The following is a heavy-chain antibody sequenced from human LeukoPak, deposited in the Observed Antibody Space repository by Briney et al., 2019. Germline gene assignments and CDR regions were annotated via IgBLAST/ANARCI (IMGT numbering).Heavy chain of an antibody. J-gene: IGHJ4*02. D-gene: IGHD5-12*01. CDR2: ISSSGDNT. CDR3: ARRGWLINFDY. V-gene: IGHV3-23*01. CDR1: GFTFSNYA. Sequence: GGSLRLSCAASGFTFSNYAMSWVRQAPGKGREWVSTISSSGDNTHYADSVKGRFTISRDNSKNTLYLQMNTLRAEDTAIFYCARRGWLINFDYWGQGTLVTVSS.